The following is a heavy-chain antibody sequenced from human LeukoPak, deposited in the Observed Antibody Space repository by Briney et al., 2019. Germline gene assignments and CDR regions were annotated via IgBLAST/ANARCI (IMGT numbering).Heavy chain of an antibody. CDR2: ISDSGGSI. V-gene: IGHV3-23*01. D-gene: IGHD3-9*01. CDR1: GFTFTNYA. CDR3: VRPPTISRGYGMGV. J-gene: IGHJ6*04. Sequence: GGSPRLSCAASGFTFTNYAMSWVRQAPGKGLEWVSAISDSGGSIFYADSVKGRFTISRDNSKNTLYLQMNSLRAEDTAIYYCVRPPTISRGYGMGVWGKGTTVTVSS.